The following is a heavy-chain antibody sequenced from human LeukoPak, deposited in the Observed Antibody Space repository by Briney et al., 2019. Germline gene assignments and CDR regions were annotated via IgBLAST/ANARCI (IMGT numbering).Heavy chain of an antibody. CDR3: AREARVGGALQY. V-gene: IGHV3-74*03. CDR1: GLTFSTYW. D-gene: IGHD1-26*01. CDR2: INPDGSIR. J-gene: IGHJ4*02. Sequence: TGGSLRLSCAASGLTFSTYWMHWLRQAPGKGLVWVARINPDGSIRTYANSVQGRVTISKDTAKDTLFLQMNSLRAEDTAVYYCAREARVGGALQYWGQGTPVTVSS.